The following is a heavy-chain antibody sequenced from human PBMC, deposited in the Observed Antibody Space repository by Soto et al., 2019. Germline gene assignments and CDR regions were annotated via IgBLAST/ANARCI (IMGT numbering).Heavy chain of an antibody. CDR2: IIPMLGMS. CDR1: GDTFSRFT. J-gene: IGHJ4*02. V-gene: IGHV1-69*02. Sequence: QVQLVQSGAEVTKPGSSVTVSCTASGDTFSRFTLSWVRQAPGQGLEWMGRIIPMLGMSNSALKFQGRVTITADKSTNKVYMHLNSLRSDDTAVYYCATSYGSGSAHFDSWGQGTLVIVSS. CDR3: ATSYGSGSAHFDS. D-gene: IGHD3-10*01.